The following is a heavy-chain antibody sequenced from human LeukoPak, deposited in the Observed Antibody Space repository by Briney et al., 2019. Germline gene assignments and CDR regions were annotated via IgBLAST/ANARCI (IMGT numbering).Heavy chain of an antibody. Sequence: ASVKVSCKASGYTFTSYDINWVRQATGQGLEWMGWMNPNSGNTGYAQKFQGRVTITRNTSISTAYMELSSLRAEDTAVYYCALYISSSWYFQHWGQGTLVTVSS. D-gene: IGHD6-13*01. CDR2: MNPNSGNT. CDR3: ALYISSSWYFQH. CDR1: GYTFTSYD. J-gene: IGHJ1*01. V-gene: IGHV1-8*03.